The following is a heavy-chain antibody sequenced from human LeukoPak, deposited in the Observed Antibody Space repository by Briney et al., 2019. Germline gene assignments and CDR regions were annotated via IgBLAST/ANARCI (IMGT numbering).Heavy chain of an antibody. D-gene: IGHD3-3*01. Sequence: GGSLRLSCAASGFTFTRYWMSWVRQAPGKGLEWVSYITSSSSTIYYADSVKGRFTISRDNAKNSLYLQMSSLRAEDTAVYYCARVRSAYYTDYWGQGTLVTVSS. CDR3: ARVRSAYYTDY. J-gene: IGHJ4*02. CDR1: GFTFTRYW. CDR2: ITSSSSTI. V-gene: IGHV3-48*01.